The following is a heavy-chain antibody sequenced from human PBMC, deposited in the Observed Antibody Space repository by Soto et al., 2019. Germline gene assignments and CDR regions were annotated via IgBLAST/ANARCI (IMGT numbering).Heavy chain of an antibody. CDR1: GDSISSGVYY. V-gene: IGHV4-31*03. D-gene: IGHD1-26*01. CDR2: IYYSGST. CDR3: ARDNSGSFDY. Sequence: SETLSLTCTVSGDSISSGVYYWSWIRQHPGKGLEWIGYIYYSGSTYYNPSLKSRVTISVDTSKNQFSLKLSSVTAADTAVYYCARDNSGSFDYWGQGTLVTVSS. J-gene: IGHJ4*02.